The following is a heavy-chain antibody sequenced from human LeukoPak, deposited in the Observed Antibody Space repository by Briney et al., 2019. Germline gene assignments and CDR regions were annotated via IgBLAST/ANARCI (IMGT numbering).Heavy chain of an antibody. CDR1: GITFSNYN. CDR2: ITSSSSYT. Sequence: GGSLRLPCAAPGITFSNYNMNWVRQAPGKGLEWVSSITSSSSYTFYADSVKGRFTISRDNAKNSPYLQMNSLRAEDTAVYYCARMGIAVAGFDYWGQGTLVTVSS. CDR3: ARMGIAVAGFDY. V-gene: IGHV3-21*01. J-gene: IGHJ4*02. D-gene: IGHD6-19*01.